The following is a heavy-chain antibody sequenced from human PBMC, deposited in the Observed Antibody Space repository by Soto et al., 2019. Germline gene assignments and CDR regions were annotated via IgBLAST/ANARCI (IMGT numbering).Heavy chain of an antibody. CDR1: GFGVTESETY. V-gene: IGHV3-53*03. CDR2: FYRGGRR. J-gene: IGHJ5*02. Sequence: EVQMVESGGGLIQPGGSLKLSCAVSGFGVTESETYVSWIRQAPGKGLEWVAAFYRGGRRNYAASVKGRFVISRDKSEDSVFLQLNLVGVEDTAGYDCGREVVVGATAKFDRWGQGTMVIVSP. D-gene: IGHD2-21*01. CDR3: GREVVVGATAKFDR.